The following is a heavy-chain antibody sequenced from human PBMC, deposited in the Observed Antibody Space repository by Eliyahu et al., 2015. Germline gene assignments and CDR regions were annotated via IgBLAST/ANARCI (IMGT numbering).Heavy chain of an antibody. CDR3: ARVEGWEPNSDFDY. J-gene: IGHJ4*02. D-gene: IGHD1-26*01. CDR1: GFXFXSYA. V-gene: IGHV3-30-3*01. CDR2: ISYDGSNK. Sequence: QVQLVESGGGVVQPGRSLRLSCAASGFXFXSYAMHWVRQAPGKGLXWGAVISYDGSNKYYADSVKGRFTISRDNSKNTLYLQMNSLRAEDTAVYYCARVEGWEPNSDFDYWGQGTLVTVSS.